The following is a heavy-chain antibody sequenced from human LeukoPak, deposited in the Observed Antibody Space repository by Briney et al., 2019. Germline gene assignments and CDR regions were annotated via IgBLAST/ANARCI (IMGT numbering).Heavy chain of an antibody. CDR1: GGTFNNYA. J-gene: IGHJ4*02. Sequence: SVKASCKTSGGTFNNYAISWVRQAPGQGLEWMGRVVPMVGIRNYPQTFRGRVNITADKATNTVYMELRSLRAEDTAIYYCATEPSRSYSFDHLDFWGLGTPVTVSS. D-gene: IGHD5-12*01. V-gene: IGHV1-69*04. CDR2: VVPMVGIR. CDR3: ATEPSRSYSFDHLDF.